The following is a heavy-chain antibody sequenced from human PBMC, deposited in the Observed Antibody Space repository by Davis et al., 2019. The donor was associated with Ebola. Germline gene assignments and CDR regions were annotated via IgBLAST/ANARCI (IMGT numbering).Heavy chain of an antibody. Sequence: ASVKVSCKASGYTFTSYDINWVRQATGQGLEWMGWMNPNSGNTGYAQKFQGRVTMTRNTSISTAYMELSSLRSEDTAVYYCAPGGYYYDSSGYPPGDYWGQGTLVTVSS. V-gene: IGHV1-8*01. CDR1: GYTFTSYD. CDR2: MNPNSGNT. CDR3: APGGYYYDSSGYPPGDY. D-gene: IGHD3-22*01. J-gene: IGHJ4*02.